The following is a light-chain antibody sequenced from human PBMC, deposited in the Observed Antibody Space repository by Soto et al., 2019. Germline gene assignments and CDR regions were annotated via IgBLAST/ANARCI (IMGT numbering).Light chain of an antibody. CDR1: SSDVGSYDL. J-gene: IGLJ3*02. CDR2: EAI. CDR3: CSYAGSSSFVV. V-gene: IGLV2-23*02. Sequence: SVLTQPASVSGSPGQSITISCTGLSSDVGSYDLVSWYQHHPGKTPKLIIYEAIKRPSGVSVRFSASKSGNTASLTISGLNTEDEADYYCCSYAGSSSFVVFGGGTKLTVL.